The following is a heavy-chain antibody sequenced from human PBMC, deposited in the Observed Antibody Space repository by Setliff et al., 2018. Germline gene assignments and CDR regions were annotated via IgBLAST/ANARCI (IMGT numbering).Heavy chain of an antibody. CDR2: ISAYNGAT. CDR3: ARSNRFTIFGGGLPFDI. CDR1: GYTFTTYG. V-gene: IGHV1-18*01. Sequence: VSVKVSCKTSGYTFTTYGISWVRQAPGQGLEWMGWISAYNGATNYAQKVQGRVTLTTETSTDTAYMELRSLTTDDTAVYYCARSNRFTIFGGGLPFDIWGQGTMVTVSS. D-gene: IGHD3-3*01. J-gene: IGHJ3*02.